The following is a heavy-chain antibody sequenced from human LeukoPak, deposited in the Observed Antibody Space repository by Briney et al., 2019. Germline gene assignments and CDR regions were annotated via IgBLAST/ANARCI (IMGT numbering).Heavy chain of an antibody. CDR3: AKGCIYGDYAPIDY. V-gene: IGHV3-23*01. Sequence: GGSLLLSCLASEFSFSSYVMSWVRQAPGKGLEWVSSISGSGGTTFYADSVKGRFTISRDNSKNTLYLQMDSLRAEDTALYYCAKGCIYGDYAPIDYWGQGTLVTVSS. CDR2: ISGSGGTT. CDR1: EFSFSSYV. D-gene: IGHD4-17*01. J-gene: IGHJ4*02.